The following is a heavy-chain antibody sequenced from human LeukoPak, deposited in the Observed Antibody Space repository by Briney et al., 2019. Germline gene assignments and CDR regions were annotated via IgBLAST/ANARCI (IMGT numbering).Heavy chain of an antibody. CDR1: RGTFSSYA. V-gene: IGHV1-69*04. Sequence: SVKVSCKASRGTFSSYAISWVRQAPGQGLEWMGRIIPILGIANYAQKFQGRVTITADKSTSTAYMELSSLRSEDTAVYYCASYRDSSSRKIDYWGQGTLVTVSS. D-gene: IGHD6-13*01. J-gene: IGHJ4*02. CDR3: ASYRDSSSRKIDY. CDR2: IIPILGIA.